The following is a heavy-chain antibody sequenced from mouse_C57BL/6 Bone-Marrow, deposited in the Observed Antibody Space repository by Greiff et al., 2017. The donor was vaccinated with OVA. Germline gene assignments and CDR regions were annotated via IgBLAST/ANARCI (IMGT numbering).Heavy chain of an antibody. Sequence: EVMLVESGGGLVQPGGSLKLSCAASGFTFSDYYMYWVRQTPEKRLEWVAYISNGGGSTYYPDTVKGRFTISRDNAKNTLYLQMSRLKSEDTAMYYCARHWIYYEIAYWGQGTLVTVSA. D-gene: IGHD2-4*01. V-gene: IGHV5-12*01. CDR2: ISNGGGST. CDR3: ARHWIYYEIAY. J-gene: IGHJ3*01. CDR1: GFTFSDYY.